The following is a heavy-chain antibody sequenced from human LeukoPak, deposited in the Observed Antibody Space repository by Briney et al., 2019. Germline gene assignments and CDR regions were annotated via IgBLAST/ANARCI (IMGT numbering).Heavy chain of an antibody. CDR1: GYSFTSYW. D-gene: IGHD2-2*01. CDR3: ATPGVVVPAAQLFDY. Sequence: GESLKISCKGSGYSFTSYWIGWVRQMPGKGLEWMGIVYPGDSDTRYSPSFQGQVTISADKSISTAYLQWSSLKASDTAMYYCATPGVVVPAAQLFDYWGQGTLVTVSS. V-gene: IGHV5-51*01. CDR2: VYPGDSDT. J-gene: IGHJ4*02.